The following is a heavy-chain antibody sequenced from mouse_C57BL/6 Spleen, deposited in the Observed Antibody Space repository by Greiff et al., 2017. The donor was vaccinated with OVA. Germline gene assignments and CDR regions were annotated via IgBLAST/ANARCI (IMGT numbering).Heavy chain of an antibody. D-gene: IGHD1-1*01. J-gene: IGHJ1*03. CDR2: IYPGGGYT. Sequence: QVQLQQSGAELVRPGTSVKMSCKASGYTFTNYWIGWAKQRPGHGLEWIGDIYPGGGYTNYNEKFKGKATLTADKSSSTAYMQFSSLTSEDSAIYYCARGDYYGSRIPYWYLDVWGTGTTVTVSS. CDR1: GYTFTNYW. CDR3: ARGDYYGSRIPYWYLDV. V-gene: IGHV1-63*01.